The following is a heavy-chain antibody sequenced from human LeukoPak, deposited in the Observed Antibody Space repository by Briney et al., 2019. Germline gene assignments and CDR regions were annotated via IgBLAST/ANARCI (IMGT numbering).Heavy chain of an antibody. V-gene: IGHV1-18*01. CDR2: FDTDNGDT. Sequence: GASGKVSRKASGYSFVGYGITWVRQAPGQGHEWMGWFDTDNGDTNYAQKVKGRVTMTANTSTSTSYIELRSLRADDTAVYYGAREHSSSWDQFDYWGQGTLVTVSS. CDR3: AREHSSSWDQFDY. J-gene: IGHJ4*02. D-gene: IGHD6-13*01. CDR1: GYSFVGYG.